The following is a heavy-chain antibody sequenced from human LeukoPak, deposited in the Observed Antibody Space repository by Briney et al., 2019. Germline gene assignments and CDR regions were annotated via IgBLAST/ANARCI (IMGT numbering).Heavy chain of an antibody. CDR2: ISPYNGKT. J-gene: IGHJ3*02. D-gene: IGHD2-15*01. Sequence: GASVKVSCKASGYTFTSYGISWVRQAPGQGLEWMGWISPYNGKTNYPQKLQGRVTMTTDTSTSTAYMELKSLRSDDTAVYYCARVVRGCSGGSCYSGAFDIWGQGTMVTVSS. CDR1: GYTFTSYG. CDR3: ARVVRGCSGGSCYSGAFDI. V-gene: IGHV1-18*01.